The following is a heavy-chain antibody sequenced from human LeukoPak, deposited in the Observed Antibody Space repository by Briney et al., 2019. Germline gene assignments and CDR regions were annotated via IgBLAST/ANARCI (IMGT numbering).Heavy chain of an antibody. J-gene: IGHJ4*02. V-gene: IGHV3-30*01. CDR3: ARDRSQRAYSYGPDGE. Sequence: GRSLRLSCAAPGFTFSSYAMHWVRQAPGKGLEWAAVISYDGSNKFYADSVKGRFTISRDNSKNTLFLQMNSLRAEDTAVYYCARDRSQRAYSYGPDGEWGQGTLVTVSS. CDR2: ISYDGSNK. D-gene: IGHD5-18*01. CDR1: GFTFSSYA.